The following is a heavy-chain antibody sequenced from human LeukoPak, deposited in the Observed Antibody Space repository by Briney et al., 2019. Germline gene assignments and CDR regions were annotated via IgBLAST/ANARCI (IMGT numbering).Heavy chain of an antibody. V-gene: IGHV1-2*02. Sequence: ASVKVSCKTSGYTFTDYYIHWVRQAPGQGLEWMGWIVPNSGGTNYAQKFQGRVTMTRDTSISTAYMELSRLRYDDTAVYYCATLGGTSFDYRGQGALVTVSS. D-gene: IGHD1-1*01. CDR2: IVPNSGGT. CDR1: GYTFTDYY. J-gene: IGHJ4*02. CDR3: ATLGGTSFDY.